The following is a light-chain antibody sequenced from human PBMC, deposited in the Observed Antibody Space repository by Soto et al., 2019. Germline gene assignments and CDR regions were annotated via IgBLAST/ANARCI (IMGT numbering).Light chain of an antibody. J-gene: IGKJ1*01. CDR3: QQYGSSGT. CDR2: GAS. V-gene: IGKV3-20*01. CDR1: QSVSNNY. Sequence: EIVLTQSQATLSLSPWERATLSCRASQSVSNNYLAWYQQKPGQAPRLLICGASNRATGIPDRFSGSGSGTDFTLTISRLEPEDSAVYYCQQYGSSGTFGQGTKVDI.